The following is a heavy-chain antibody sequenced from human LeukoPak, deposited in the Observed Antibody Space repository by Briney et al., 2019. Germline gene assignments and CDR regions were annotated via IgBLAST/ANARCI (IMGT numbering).Heavy chain of an antibody. CDR1: GGTFTSYA. CDR3: ASEIGLSGGYYFDY. CDR2: IIPIFGTA. V-gene: IGHV1-69*06. Sequence: SVKVSCKASGGTFTSYAISWVRQAPGQGLEWMGGIIPIFGTANYAQKFQGRVTITADKSTSTAYMELSSLRSEDTAVYYCASEIGLSGGYYFDYWGQGTLVTVSS. D-gene: IGHD3-16*01. J-gene: IGHJ4*02.